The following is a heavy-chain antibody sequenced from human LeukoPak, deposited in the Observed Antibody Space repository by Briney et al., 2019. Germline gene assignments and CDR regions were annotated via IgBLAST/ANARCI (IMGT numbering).Heavy chain of an antibody. CDR2: IYHSGST. Sequence: SGTLSLTCAVSGGSISSTNWWSWVRQPPGKGLEWIGEIYHSGSTNYSPSLKSRVIISVDKSKNQFSLKLSSVTAADTAVYYCIGNGYYSLEYWGQGTLVTVSS. J-gene: IGHJ4*02. D-gene: IGHD3-3*01. V-gene: IGHV4-4*02. CDR3: IGNGYYSLEY. CDR1: GGSISSTNW.